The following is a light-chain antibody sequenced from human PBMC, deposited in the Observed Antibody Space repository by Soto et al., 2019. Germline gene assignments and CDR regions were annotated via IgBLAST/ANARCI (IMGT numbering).Light chain of an antibody. CDR2: LNSDGSH. J-gene: IGLJ2*01. CDR3: QTWGTGNVV. V-gene: IGLV4-69*01. CDR1: SGHSSYA. Sequence: QSVLTQSPSASASLGASVKLTCTLSSGHSSYAFAWHQQQPEKGPRYLMKLNSDGSHTKGDGIPDRFSGSSSGAERYLTISSLQSEDEADYYCQTWGTGNVVFGGGTKLTVL.